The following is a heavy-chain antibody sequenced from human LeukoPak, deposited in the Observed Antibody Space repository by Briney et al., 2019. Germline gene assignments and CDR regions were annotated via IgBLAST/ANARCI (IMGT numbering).Heavy chain of an antibody. Sequence: ASVKVSCRTSGYTFTSHGITWVRQAPGQGLEWMGWMNPNSGNTGYAQKFQGRVAMTRNTSISTAYMELSSLRSEDTAVYYCARAFATVTTHWGQGTLVTVSS. D-gene: IGHD4-17*01. V-gene: IGHV1-8*02. CDR3: ARAFATVTTH. CDR2: MNPNSGNT. CDR1: GYTFTSHG. J-gene: IGHJ4*02.